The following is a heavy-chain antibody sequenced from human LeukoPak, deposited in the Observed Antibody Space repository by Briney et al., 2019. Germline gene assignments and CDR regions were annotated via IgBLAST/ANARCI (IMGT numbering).Heavy chain of an antibody. CDR3: AREGSDYGELNFDY. CDR1: GFTFSSCE. Sequence: GGSLRLSCVASGFTFSSCEMNWVRQAPGKGLEWISYISHDSPTIHYADSVKGRFTISRDNAKNSLFLQMNSLRAEDTVVYYCAREGSDYGELNFDYWGQGTLVTVSS. V-gene: IGHV3-48*03. J-gene: IGHJ4*02. CDR2: ISHDSPTI. D-gene: IGHD4-17*01.